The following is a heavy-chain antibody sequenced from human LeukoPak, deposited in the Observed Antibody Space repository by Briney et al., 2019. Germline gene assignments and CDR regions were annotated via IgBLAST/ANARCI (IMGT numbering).Heavy chain of an antibody. V-gene: IGHV4-31*03. D-gene: IGHD3-10*01. CDR1: GGSISSGGYY. CDR3: ARERITMVRGVIKGAFDI. CDR2: IYYSGST. J-gene: IGHJ3*02. Sequence: MASETLSLTCTVSGGSISSGGYYWSWIRQHPGKGLEWIGYIYYSGSTYYNPSLKSRVTISVDTSKNQFSLKLSSVTAADTAVYYCARERITMVRGVIKGAFDIWGQGTMVTVSS.